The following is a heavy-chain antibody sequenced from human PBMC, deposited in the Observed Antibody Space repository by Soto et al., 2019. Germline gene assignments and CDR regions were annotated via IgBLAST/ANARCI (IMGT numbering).Heavy chain of an antibody. V-gene: IGHV3-48*04. D-gene: IGHD6-6*01. CDR2: ISSSSSTI. CDR1: GFTFSSYS. Sequence: GGSLRLSCAASGFTFSSYSMNWVRQAPGKGLEWVSYISSSSSTIYYADSVKGRFTISRDNAKNSLYLQMNSLRAEDPAVYYCARFLAARLQSAFDIWGQGTMVTV. J-gene: IGHJ3*02. CDR3: ARFLAARLQSAFDI.